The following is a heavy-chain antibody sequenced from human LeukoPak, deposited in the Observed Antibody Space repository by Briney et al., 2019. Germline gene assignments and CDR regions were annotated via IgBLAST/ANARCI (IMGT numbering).Heavy chain of an antibody. CDR1: RFTFSDDH. CDR3: AREDSGYDFEY. V-gene: IGHV3-11*06. Sequence: PGGSLRLSCAASRFTFSDDHMNWIRQAPGKGLEWVSYISSSGDNTLYADSVKGRFTISRDNAKKYLYLQMDSLRLEDTAVFYCAREDSGYDFEYWGQGTLVTVSA. CDR2: ISSSGDNT. J-gene: IGHJ4*02. D-gene: IGHD5-12*01.